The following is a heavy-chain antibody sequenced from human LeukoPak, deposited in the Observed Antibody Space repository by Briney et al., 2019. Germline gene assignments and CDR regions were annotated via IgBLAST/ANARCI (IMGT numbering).Heavy chain of an antibody. CDR2: ISSSSSYI. J-gene: IGHJ4*02. D-gene: IGHD5-24*01. Sequence: GGSLRLSCAASGFTFSSYSMNWVRQAPGKGLEWGSSISSSSSYIYYADSVKGRFTISRDNAKNSLYLQMNSLRAEDTAVYYCARESRTTISPKLDYWGQGTLVTVSS. CDR3: ARESRTTISPKLDY. V-gene: IGHV3-21*01. CDR1: GFTFSSYS.